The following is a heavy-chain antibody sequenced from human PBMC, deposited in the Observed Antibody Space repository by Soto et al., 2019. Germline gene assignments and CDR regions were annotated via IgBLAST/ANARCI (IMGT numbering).Heavy chain of an antibody. V-gene: IGHV4-38-2*01. CDR1: GYPISSGFH. Sequence: SETLSLTCAVSGYPISSGFHWGWIRHPPGMGLEWIGNIFHNRTTSYNPSLKSRVTISVVTSKNQFSMNVISVTAADTAIYYCARFRGYCTTGNCGADYWGQGTVVTVSS. CDR3: ARFRGYCTTGNCGADY. J-gene: IGHJ4*02. D-gene: IGHD2-8*01. CDR2: IFHNRTT.